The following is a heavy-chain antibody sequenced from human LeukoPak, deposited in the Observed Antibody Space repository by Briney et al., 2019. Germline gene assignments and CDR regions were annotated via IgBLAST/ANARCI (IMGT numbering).Heavy chain of an antibody. J-gene: IGHJ4*02. D-gene: IGHD2-21*02. V-gene: IGHV4-34*01. CDR1: GGSLSYYY. CDR3: ARGGFYCGDDCYVDY. CDR2: INRSGST. Sequence: SETLSLTCAVYGGSLSYYYWSWIRQPPEKGLERIGEINRSGSTNYNPSLKSRVSISVDTSKNQFSLKLSPVTAADTAVYYCARGGFYCGDDCYVDYWGQGTLVTVSS.